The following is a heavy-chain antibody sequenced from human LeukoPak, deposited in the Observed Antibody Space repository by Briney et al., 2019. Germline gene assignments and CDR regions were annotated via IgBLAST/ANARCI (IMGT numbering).Heavy chain of an antibody. V-gene: IGHV4-39*01. Sequence: SETLCLTCTVSGGSISSSSYYGGWIRQPPGKGLEWIGTIYYSGSTYYNPSLKSRVTISVDTSKNQFSLKLSSVTTADTAVYYCARFRCSSTSCYYYNYYYGMDVWGQGTTVTVSS. D-gene: IGHD2-2*01. CDR3: ARFRCSSTSCYYYNYYYGMDV. J-gene: IGHJ6*02. CDR2: IYYSGST. CDR1: GGSISSSSYY.